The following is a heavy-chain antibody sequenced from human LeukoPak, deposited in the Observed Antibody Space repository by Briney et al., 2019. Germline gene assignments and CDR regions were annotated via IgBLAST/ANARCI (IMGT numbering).Heavy chain of an antibody. D-gene: IGHD2-15*01. Sequence: GGSLRLSCVASGFTFSTYGMHWVRQAPGKGLEWVAVIWYDGSNKYYADSVKGRFTISRDNSKNTLYLQMNSLRAEDTAVYSCARASGPFDYWGQGTLVTVSS. CDR2: IWYDGSNK. CDR1: GFTFSTYG. J-gene: IGHJ4*02. V-gene: IGHV3-33*01. CDR3: ARASGPFDY.